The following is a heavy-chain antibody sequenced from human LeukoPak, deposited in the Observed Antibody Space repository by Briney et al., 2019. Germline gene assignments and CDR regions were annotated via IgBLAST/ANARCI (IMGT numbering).Heavy chain of an antibody. D-gene: IGHD3-22*01. CDR2: INHSGST. V-gene: IGHV4-34*01. CDR1: GGSFSGYY. J-gene: IGHJ4*02. Sequence: SETLSLTCAVYGGSFSGYYCSWIRQPPGKGLEWIGEINHSGSTNYNPSLKSRVTISVDTSKNQFSLKLSSVTAADTAVYYCASRMIVVVSYYFDYWGQGTLVTVSS. CDR3: ASRMIVVVSYYFDY.